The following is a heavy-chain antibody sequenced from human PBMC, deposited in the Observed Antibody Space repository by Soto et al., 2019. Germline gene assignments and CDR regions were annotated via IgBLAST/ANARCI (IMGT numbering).Heavy chain of an antibody. D-gene: IGHD3-10*01. CDR3: AKSMVRGVIRYDYYGLDV. Sequence: GGSLRLSCAASGFTFNSYSMNWVRQAPGKGPEWISYISASSNTIYYADSVKGRFTISRDNAKTSLYLQMNSLRVEDTAIYYFAKSMVRGVIRYDYYGLDVWGQGTTVTVSS. CDR1: GFTFNSYS. J-gene: IGHJ6*02. V-gene: IGHV3-48*01. CDR2: ISASSNTI.